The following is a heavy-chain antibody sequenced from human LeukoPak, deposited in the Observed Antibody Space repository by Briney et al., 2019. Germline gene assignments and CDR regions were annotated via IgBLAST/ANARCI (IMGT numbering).Heavy chain of an antibody. CDR3: ARGDYLGWFDP. V-gene: IGHV4-34*01. CDR1: GGSFGGYY. D-gene: IGHD4-11*01. Sequence: SETLSLTWAVYGGSFGGYYGGWIRQPPGKGLEWIGGISHSGNTNYNPSLKSRVTISVDTSKNQFSLKLSSVTAADTAVYYCARGDYLGWFDPWGQGTLVTVSS. CDR2: ISHSGNT. J-gene: IGHJ5*02.